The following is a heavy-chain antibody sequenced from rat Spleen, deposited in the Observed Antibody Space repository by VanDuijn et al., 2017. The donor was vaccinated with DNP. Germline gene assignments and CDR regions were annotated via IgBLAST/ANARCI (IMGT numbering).Heavy chain of an antibody. D-gene: IGHD1-11*01. V-gene: IGHV5-41*01. CDR1: GFTFSSYV. CDR3: ARERDYGRFFDN. J-gene: IGHJ2*01. CDR2: INTDSSET. Sequence: EVQLVESGGGLVQPGSSLKVSCVASGFTFSSYVMHWFRQAPENGIEWLAFINTDSSETHYAEIVKGRFTISRDNAKNTVDLQLSSLRSEDTAMYYCARERDYGRFFDNWGQGVMVTVSS.